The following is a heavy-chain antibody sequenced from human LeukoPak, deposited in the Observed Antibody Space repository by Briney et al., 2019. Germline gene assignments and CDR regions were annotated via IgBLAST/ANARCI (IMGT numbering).Heavy chain of an antibody. CDR2: ISSSTI. Sequence: GGSLRLSCAASGFTFSSYSMNWVRQAPGKGLEWVSYISSSTIYYADSVKGRFTISRDNAKNSLYLQMNSLRAEDTAVYYCARVYCSSTSCLDAFDIWGQGTMVTVSS. V-gene: IGHV3-48*04. J-gene: IGHJ3*02. CDR1: GFTFSSYS. CDR3: ARVYCSSTSCLDAFDI. D-gene: IGHD2-2*01.